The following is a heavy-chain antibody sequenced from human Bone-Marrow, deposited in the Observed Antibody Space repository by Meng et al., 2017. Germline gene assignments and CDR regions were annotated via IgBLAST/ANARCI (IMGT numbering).Heavy chain of an antibody. CDR1: GFTFDDYA. CDR2: ISWNSGSI. Sequence: SLKISCAASGFTFDDYAMHWVRQAPGKGLEWVSGISWNSGSIGYADSVKGRFTISRDYAKNSLYLQMNSLRAEDTALYYCAKGMKSRGWYGDAFDIWGQGTMVTVSS. J-gene: IGHJ3*02. V-gene: IGHV3-9*01. CDR3: AKGMKSRGWYGDAFDI. D-gene: IGHD6-19*01.